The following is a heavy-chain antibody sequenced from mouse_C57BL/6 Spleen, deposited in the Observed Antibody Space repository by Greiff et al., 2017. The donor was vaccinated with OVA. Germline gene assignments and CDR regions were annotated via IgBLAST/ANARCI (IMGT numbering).Heavy chain of an antibody. V-gene: IGHV1-53*01. Sequence: QVQLQQPGTELVKPGASVKLSCKASGYTFTSYWMHWVKQRPGQGLEWIGNINPSNGGTNYNEKFKSKATLTVDKSSSTAYMQLSSLASEDAAVFYCAREKDYYSNGWYFDDWGTGTTVTVSA. CDR1: GYTFTSYW. CDR3: AREKDYYSNGWYFDD. CDR2: INPSNGGT. D-gene: IGHD2-5*01. J-gene: IGHJ1*03.